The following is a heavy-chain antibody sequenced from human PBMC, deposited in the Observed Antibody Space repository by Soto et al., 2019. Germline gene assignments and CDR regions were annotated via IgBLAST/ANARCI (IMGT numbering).Heavy chain of an antibody. CDR2: IIPVFGTT. CDR3: ARNGGFGELKY. D-gene: IGHD3-16*01. V-gene: IGHV1-69*18. J-gene: IGHJ4*02. Sequence: QVQLVQSGAELKKPGSSVKVSCKASGDTFSGYPINWVRQAPGEGLEWMGRIIPVFGTTNDAQRFEGRVTFTADDPTNTAYMELRGLLSEDTAVYYCARNGGFGELKYWGPGTLVTGSS. CDR1: GDTFSGYP.